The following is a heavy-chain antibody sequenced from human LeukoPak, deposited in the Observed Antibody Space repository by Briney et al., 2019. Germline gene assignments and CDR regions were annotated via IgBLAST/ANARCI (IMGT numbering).Heavy chain of an antibody. J-gene: IGHJ5*02. V-gene: IGHV3-33*03. Sequence: PGRSLRLSCAASGFAFSTSVMRWVRHAPRQGLEWVSLIWHDGSDIYYSDSVKGRFTISRDNSKNTLYLQTHSLTTEDTAVYYCVKDHLVRGVMASWGQGTLVTVSS. CDR3: VKDHLVRGVMAS. CDR2: IWHDGSDI. CDR1: GFAFSTSV. D-gene: IGHD3-10*01.